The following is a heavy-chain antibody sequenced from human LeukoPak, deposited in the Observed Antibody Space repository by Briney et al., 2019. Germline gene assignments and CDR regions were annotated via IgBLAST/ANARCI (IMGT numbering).Heavy chain of an antibody. Sequence: SETLSLTCTVSGGSIGSYYWSWIRQSPGKGLECIGYIHYTGSTNYNPSLKSRVTISVETSKNQFSLKLKSMTAADTAVYYCARGGYYGSGNDFRFDPWGQGTLVTVSS. J-gene: IGHJ5*02. CDR3: ARGGYYGSGNDFRFDP. D-gene: IGHD3-10*01. V-gene: IGHV4-59*01. CDR2: IHYTGST. CDR1: GGSIGSYY.